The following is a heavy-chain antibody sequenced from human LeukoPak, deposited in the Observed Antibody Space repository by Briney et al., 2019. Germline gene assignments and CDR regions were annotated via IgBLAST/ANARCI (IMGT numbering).Heavy chain of an antibody. CDR1: GFTSSDYY. CDR2: ISSSGSTI. J-gene: IGHJ1*01. D-gene: IGHD4-17*01. Sequence: GGSLRLSCAASGFTSSDYYMSWIRQAPGKGLEWVSYISSSGSTIYYADSVKGRFTISRDNAKNSLYLQMNSLRAEDTAVYYCASNRYGDYVSLVYFQHWGQGTLVTVSS. CDR3: ASNRYGDYVSLVYFQH. V-gene: IGHV3-11*01.